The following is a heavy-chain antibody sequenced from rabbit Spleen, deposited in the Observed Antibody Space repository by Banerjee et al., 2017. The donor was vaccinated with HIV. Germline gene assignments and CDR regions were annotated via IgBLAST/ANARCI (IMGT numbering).Heavy chain of an antibody. V-gene: IGHV1S47*01. CDR3: AREDVAGSVSL. Sequence: QEQLVESGGGLVKPEGSLKLSCTASGFSFSDKAVMCWVRQAPGKGLEWIGIIYPITETTYFANWVNGRFPISTDNAQNTVDLPMNSLTAADTATYFCAREDVAGSVSLWGPGTLVTVS. J-gene: IGHJ4*01. D-gene: IGHD3-1*01. CDR2: IYPITETT. CDR1: GFSFSDKA.